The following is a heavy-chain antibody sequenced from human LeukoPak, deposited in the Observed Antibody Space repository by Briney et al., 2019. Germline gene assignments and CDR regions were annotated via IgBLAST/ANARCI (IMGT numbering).Heavy chain of an antibody. D-gene: IGHD3-3*01. CDR2: INPNSGGT. CDR3: ARDRLTYYDFWSGYTGSSSWFDP. CDR1: GYTFTGYY. V-gene: IGHV1-2*02. Sequence: PAASVKVSCKASGYTFTGYYMHWVRQAPGQGLEWMGWINPNSGGTNYAQKFQGRVTMTRDTSISTAYMELSRLRSDDTAVYYCARDRLTYYDFWSGYTGSSSWFDPWGQGTLVTVSS. J-gene: IGHJ5*02.